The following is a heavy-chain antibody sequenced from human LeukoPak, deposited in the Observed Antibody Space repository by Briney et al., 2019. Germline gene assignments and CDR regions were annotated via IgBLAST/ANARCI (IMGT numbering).Heavy chain of an antibody. CDR1: GYTFTSYG. CDR3: ARDCPDITATTCRGMDV. Sequence: ASVKVSCKASGYTFTSYGITWVRQAPGQGLEWMGWISGYNGKTNYVQKFQGRFTMTTDTSTSTAYMELRSLRSDDTAVYYCARDCPDITATTCRGMDVWGQGTTVTVSS. J-gene: IGHJ6*02. D-gene: IGHD1-7*01. CDR2: ISGYNGKT. V-gene: IGHV1-18*01.